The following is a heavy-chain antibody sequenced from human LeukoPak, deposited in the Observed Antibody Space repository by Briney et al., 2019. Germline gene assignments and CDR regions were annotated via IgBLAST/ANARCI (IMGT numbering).Heavy chain of an antibody. CDR1: GFSFSSFW. D-gene: IGHD1-14*01. Sequence: GGSLRLSCAASGFSFSSFWMYWVRQVPGKGLVYVSRVNNEGTGTTYADSVKGRFTISRDNAKNTVYLQMNSLRDEDTAVYYCARGVPDHAFDIWGQGTMVSVSS. CDR2: VNNEGTGT. J-gene: IGHJ3*02. CDR3: ARGVPDHAFDI. V-gene: IGHV3-74*01.